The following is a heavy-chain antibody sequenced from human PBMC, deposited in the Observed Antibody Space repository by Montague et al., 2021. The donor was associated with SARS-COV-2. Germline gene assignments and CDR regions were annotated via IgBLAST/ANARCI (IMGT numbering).Heavy chain of an antibody. J-gene: IGHJ3*02. D-gene: IGHD3-9*01. CDR2: INQGGAP. V-gene: IGHV4-34*01. CDR3: ARGRPVQGSFRLFDSISSGAFDI. CDR1: RGSFSNYY. Sequence: SETLSLTCAASRGSFSNYYWTWIRQSPGKGLEWIGEINQGGAPNYTPSLKSRVTISLDTSKKQISLKLNSVTVADTAVFFCARGRPVQGSFRLFDSISSGAFDIWAQGSLVIVSS.